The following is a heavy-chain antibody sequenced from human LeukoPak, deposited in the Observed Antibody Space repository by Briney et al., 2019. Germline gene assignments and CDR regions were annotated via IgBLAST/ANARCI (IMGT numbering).Heavy chain of an antibody. Sequence: PGGSLRLSCAASGFTFSSYAMHWVRQAPGKGLEYVSAISSNGGSTYYANSVKGRFTISRDNSKNTLYLQMGSLRAEDMAVYYCARDWRSSSWYPWFDPWGQGTLVTVSS. CDR2: ISSNGGST. J-gene: IGHJ5*02. D-gene: IGHD6-13*01. V-gene: IGHV3-64*01. CDR1: GFTFSSYA. CDR3: ARDWRSSSWYPWFDP.